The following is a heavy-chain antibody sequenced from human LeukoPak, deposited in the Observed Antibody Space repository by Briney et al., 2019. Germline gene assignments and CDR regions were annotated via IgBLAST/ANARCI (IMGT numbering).Heavy chain of an antibody. CDR1: GYSFIDYY. V-gene: IGHV1-2*02. D-gene: IGHD3-3*01. J-gene: IGHJ4*02. Sequence: ASVRVSCKASGYSFIDYYINWVRQAPGQGLEWMGWLNPHSGDTRYAQKFEGRVTMTRDKSTSTAYTELSSLRSDDTAVFYCGRDLYAGVTIFGVEWGQGPLVTVSS. CDR3: GRDLYAGVTIFGVE. CDR2: LNPHSGDT.